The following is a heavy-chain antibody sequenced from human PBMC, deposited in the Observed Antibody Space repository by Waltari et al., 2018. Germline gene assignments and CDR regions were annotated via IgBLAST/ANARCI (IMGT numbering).Heavy chain of an antibody. CDR1: GGSIRSSSYY. V-gene: IGHV4-39*07. Sequence: QLQLQESGPGLVKPSETLSLTCTVSGGSIRSSSYYWGRLRQPPGKGLEWIGSIYYSGSTYYNPSLKSRVTISVDTSKNQFSLKLSSVTAADTAVYYCARDDGYGRQGWWFDPWGQGTLVTVSS. CDR2: IYYSGST. D-gene: IGHD1-1*01. CDR3: ARDDGYGRQGWWFDP. J-gene: IGHJ5*02.